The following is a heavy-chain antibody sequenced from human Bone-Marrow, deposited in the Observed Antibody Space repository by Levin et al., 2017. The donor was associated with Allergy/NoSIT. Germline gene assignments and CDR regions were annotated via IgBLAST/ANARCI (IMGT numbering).Heavy chain of an antibody. CDR3: ARGVTVFGEVISYGDL. D-gene: IGHD3-3*01. CDR2: ISGYNGNT. V-gene: IGHV1-18*01. Sequence: GASVKVSCKASGYAFGTYGISWVRQAPGQGLEWMGWISGYNGNTNYAQKFQGRVIMTTDTSTSTAYMELRNLRSDDTAVYYCARGVTVFGEVISYGDLWGQGTLVTVSS. CDR1: GYAFGTYG. J-gene: IGHJ5*02.